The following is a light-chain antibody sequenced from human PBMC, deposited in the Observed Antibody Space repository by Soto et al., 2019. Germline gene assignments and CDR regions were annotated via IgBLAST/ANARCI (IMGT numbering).Light chain of an antibody. J-gene: IGKJ4*01. V-gene: IGKV3D-7*01. CDR2: GAS. CDR3: QQDYNLLT. CDR1: QSVSSSY. Sequence: PGERVTLSCRASQSVSSSYLTWYQQKPGQAPRLLIYGASTRATGIPARFSGSGSRTDFTLTISSLQPEDFAVYYCQQDYNLLTFGGGTKVEIK.